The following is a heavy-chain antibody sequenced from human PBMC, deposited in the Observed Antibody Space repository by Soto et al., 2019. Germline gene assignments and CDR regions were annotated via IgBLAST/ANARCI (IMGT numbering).Heavy chain of an antibody. J-gene: IGHJ4*02. D-gene: IGHD3-3*01. CDR2: ISPKSTYR. CDR3: ARRPENFWSGYPEAFDY. V-gene: IGHV3-11*06. CDR1: GFPFSDYY. Sequence: GGSLRLSCATSGFPFSDYYMSWIRQAPGKGLEWLSHISPKSTYRNYADSVKGRFTISRDNTKSSLFLQMNSLGVEDTAVYYCARRPENFWSGYPEAFDYWGPGTLVTVSS.